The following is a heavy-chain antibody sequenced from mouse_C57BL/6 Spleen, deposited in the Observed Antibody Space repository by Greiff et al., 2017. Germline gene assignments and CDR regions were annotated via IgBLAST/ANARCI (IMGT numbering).Heavy chain of an antibody. Sequence: VQLQQPGAELVKPGASVKLSCTASGYTFTSYWMQWVKQRPGQGLEWIGEIDPSDSYTNYKQKFKGKDTLTVDTSSSTAYMQLSILTSEDSAVYYFARCYYINSGFAYGGQGTTLTVSS. J-gene: IGHJ2*01. D-gene: IGHD2-5*01. V-gene: IGHV1-50*01. CDR2: IDPSDSYT. CDR1: GYTFTSYW. CDR3: ARCYYINSGFAY.